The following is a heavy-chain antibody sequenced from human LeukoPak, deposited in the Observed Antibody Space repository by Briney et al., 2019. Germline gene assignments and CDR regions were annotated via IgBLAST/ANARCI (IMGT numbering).Heavy chain of an antibody. CDR3: TRDDGPYYYDSSGP. D-gene: IGHD3-22*01. J-gene: IGHJ5*02. V-gene: IGHV3-49*04. CDR2: IRSKAYGGTT. CDR1: GFTFGDYA. Sequence: GGSLRLSCTASGFTFGDYAMSWVRQAPGKGREWVGFIRSKAYGGTTEYAASVKGRFTISRDDSKSIAYLQMNSLKTEDTAVYYCTRDDGPYYYDSSGPWGQGTLVTVSS.